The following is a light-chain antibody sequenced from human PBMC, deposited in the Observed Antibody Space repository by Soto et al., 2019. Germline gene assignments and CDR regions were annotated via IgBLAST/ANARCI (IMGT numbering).Light chain of an antibody. CDR1: ERIRTY. V-gene: IGKV1-39*01. J-gene: IGKJ1*01. CDR2: ATS. CDR3: EQSSSTPRT. Sequence: DIQMTQSPSSLSASVGDRVTITCRASERIRTYLNWYQVKPRKAPKLLLYATSALESGVPSRFSGSCSGTDFTHTISSLQPEDFASYDGEQSSSTPRTFGHGTKVEIK.